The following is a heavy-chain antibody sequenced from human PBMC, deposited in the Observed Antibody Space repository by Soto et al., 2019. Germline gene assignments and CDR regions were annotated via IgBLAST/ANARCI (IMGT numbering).Heavy chain of an antibody. CDR2: IYYSGST. CDR1: GGSISSGDYY. CDR3: ARDRVPAAPPYYYYGMDV. D-gene: IGHD2-2*01. Sequence: QVQLQESGPGLVKPSQTLSLTCTVSGGSISSGDYYWSWIRQPPGKGLEWIGYIYYSGSTYYNPSLKSRVTISVDTSKHQCPLKLSSVTAADPAVYYCARDRVPAAPPYYYYGMDVWGQGTTVTVSS. V-gene: IGHV4-30-4*01. J-gene: IGHJ6*02.